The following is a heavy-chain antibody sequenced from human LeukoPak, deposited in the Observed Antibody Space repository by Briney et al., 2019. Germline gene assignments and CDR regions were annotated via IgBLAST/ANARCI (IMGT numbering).Heavy chain of an antibody. Sequence: ASVKVSCKASGGTFSSYAINWVRQATGQGLEWMGWMNPNSGNTGYAQKFQGRVTITRNTSISTAYMELSSLRSEDTAVYYCARGPYYDFWSGYYPSDAFDIWGQGTMVTVSS. CDR2: MNPNSGNT. J-gene: IGHJ3*02. V-gene: IGHV1-8*03. CDR3: ARGPYYDFWSGYYPSDAFDI. D-gene: IGHD3-3*01. CDR1: GGTFSSYA.